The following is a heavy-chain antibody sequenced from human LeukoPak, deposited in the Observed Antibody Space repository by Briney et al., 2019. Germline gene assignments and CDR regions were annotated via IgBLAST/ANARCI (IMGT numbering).Heavy chain of an antibody. Sequence: SETLSLTCTVSGGSTSSGSYYWSWIRQPAGKGLEWIGRIYTSGSTNYNPSLKSRVTISVDTSKNQFSLKLSSVTATDTAVYYCARVASVPAATFDYWGQGTLVTVSS. CDR2: IYTSGST. J-gene: IGHJ4*02. CDR1: GGSTSSGSYY. CDR3: ARVASVPAATFDY. V-gene: IGHV4-61*02. D-gene: IGHD2-2*01.